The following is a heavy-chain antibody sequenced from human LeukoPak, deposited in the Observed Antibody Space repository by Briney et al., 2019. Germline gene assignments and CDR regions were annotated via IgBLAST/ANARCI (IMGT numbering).Heavy chain of an antibody. V-gene: IGHV3-23*01. CDR3: AKDKDSTSSNGFNH. CDR1: GFSFSSYA. CDR2: ISGSGGST. J-gene: IGHJ4*02. Sequence: PGGSLRLSCAASGFSFSSYAMSWVRQAPGKGLEWVSGISGSGGSTYYADAVKGRFTISRDDSQNTLYLHMNSLRGEDTAVYYCAKDKDSTSSNGFNHWGQGTLVTVSS. D-gene: IGHD2-8*01.